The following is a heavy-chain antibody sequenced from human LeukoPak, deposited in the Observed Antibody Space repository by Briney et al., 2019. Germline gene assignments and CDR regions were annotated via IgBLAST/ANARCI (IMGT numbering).Heavy chain of an antibody. D-gene: IGHD3-10*01. CDR1: GYTFTSYG. J-gene: IGHJ6*03. Sequence: ASVKVSCKAPGYTFTSYGISWVRQAPGQGLEWMGRIIPIFGTANYAQKFQGRVTITTDESTSTAYMELSSLRSEDTAVYYCAREGDGSGSYYWADYYYYYMDVWGKGTTVTVSS. V-gene: IGHV1-69*05. CDR3: AREGDGSGSYYWADYYYYYMDV. CDR2: IIPIFGTA.